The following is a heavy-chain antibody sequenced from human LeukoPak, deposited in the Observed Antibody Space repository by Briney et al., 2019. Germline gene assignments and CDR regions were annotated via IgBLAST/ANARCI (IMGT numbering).Heavy chain of an antibody. CDR1: GFTFSSYA. Sequence: PGGSLRLSCAASGFTFSSYAMHWVRQAPGKGLEWVAVISYDGSNKYYADSVKGRFTISRDNSKNTLHLQMNSLRAEDTAVYYCARDSMETSWYLYFQHWGQGTLVTVSS. CDR3: ARDSMETSWYLYFQH. D-gene: IGHD6-13*01. J-gene: IGHJ1*01. CDR2: ISYDGSNK. V-gene: IGHV3-30-3*01.